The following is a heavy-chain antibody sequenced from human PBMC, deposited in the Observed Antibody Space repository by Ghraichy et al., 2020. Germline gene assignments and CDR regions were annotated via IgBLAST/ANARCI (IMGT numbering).Heavy chain of an antibody. J-gene: IGHJ3*02. D-gene: IGHD5-18*01. CDR1: GFTVSSNY. V-gene: IGHV3-53*01. Sequence: GGSLRLSCAASGFTVSSNYMSWVRQAPGKGLEWVSVIYSGGSTYYADSVKGRFTISRDNSKNTLYLQMNSLRAEDTAVYYCAMETIQRYALDIWGQGTMGTVSS. CDR3: AMETIQRYALDI. CDR2: IYSGGST.